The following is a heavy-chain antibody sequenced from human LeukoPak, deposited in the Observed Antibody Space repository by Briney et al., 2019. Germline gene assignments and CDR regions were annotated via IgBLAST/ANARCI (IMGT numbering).Heavy chain of an antibody. J-gene: IGHJ4*02. D-gene: IGHD1-1*01. CDR2: INHSGST. CDR1: GGSFSGYY. CDR3: ARHRWTGTYNFDY. V-gene: IGHV4-34*01. Sequence: PSETLSLTCAVYGGSFSGYYWSWVRQPPGKGLEWIGEINHSGSTNYNPSLKSRVTISVDTSKNQFSLELTSVTAADTAVYYCARHRWTGTYNFDYWGQGSLVTVSS.